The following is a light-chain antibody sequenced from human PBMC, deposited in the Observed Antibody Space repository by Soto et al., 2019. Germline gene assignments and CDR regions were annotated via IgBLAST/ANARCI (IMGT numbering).Light chain of an antibody. Sequence: EIVLTQSPATLSLSPGERATLSCRASQSVSSYLAWYQQKPGQAPRLLIYDASNRATGIPARFSGSGSGTDFTLTISSLEPEDFAVYYCQQYNNLYTFGQGTKLEIK. CDR2: DAS. V-gene: IGKV3-11*01. CDR1: QSVSSY. J-gene: IGKJ2*01. CDR3: QQYNNLYT.